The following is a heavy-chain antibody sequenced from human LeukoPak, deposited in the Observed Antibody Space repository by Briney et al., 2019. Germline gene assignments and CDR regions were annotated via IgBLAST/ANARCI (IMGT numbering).Heavy chain of an antibody. CDR3: ARHIYHYYDSSGYYLDAFDI. CDR2: IYPGDSDT. CDR1: GYSFTSYW. J-gene: IGHJ3*02. Sequence: GESLKISCKGSGYSFTSYWIGWVRQMPGKGLEWMGIIYPGDSDTRYSPSFQGQVTISADKSISTAYLQWSSLKASDTAMYYCARHIYHYYDSSGYYLDAFDIWGQGTMVTVSS. D-gene: IGHD3-22*01. V-gene: IGHV5-51*01.